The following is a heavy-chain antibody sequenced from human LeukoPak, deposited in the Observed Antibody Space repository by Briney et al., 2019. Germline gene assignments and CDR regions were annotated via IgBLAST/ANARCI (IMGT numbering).Heavy chain of an antibody. CDR2: INPNSGGT. CDR3: ARIDSSGWSDQSFDY. J-gene: IGHJ4*02. V-gene: IGHV1-2*02. Sequence: ASVKVSCKASGYTFTGYYMHWVRQAPGQGLEWMGWINPNSGGTNYAQKFQGRVTMTRDTSISTAYMELSRLRSDDTAVYYCARIDSSGWSDQSFDYWGQGTLVTVSS. D-gene: IGHD6-19*01. CDR1: GYTFTGYY.